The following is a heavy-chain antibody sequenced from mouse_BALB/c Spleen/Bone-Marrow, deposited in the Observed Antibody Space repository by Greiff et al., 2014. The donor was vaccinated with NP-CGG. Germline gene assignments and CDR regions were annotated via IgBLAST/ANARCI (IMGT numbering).Heavy chain of an antibody. CDR2: IDPANGNT. J-gene: IGHJ2*01. D-gene: IGHD2-2*01. Sequence: EVQLVESGAELVKSGASVKLSCTASGFNIKDTYVHWVKQRPEQGLEWIGRIDPANGNTKYDPKFQGKATITADTSSNTAYLQLSSLTSEDTVVYYCASYVYGYYFDYWGQGTTLTVSS. V-gene: IGHV14-3*02. CDR1: GFNIKDTY. CDR3: ASYVYGYYFDY.